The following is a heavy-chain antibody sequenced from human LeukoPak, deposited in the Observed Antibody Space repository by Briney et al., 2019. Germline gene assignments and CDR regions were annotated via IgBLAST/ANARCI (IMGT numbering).Heavy chain of an antibody. Sequence: GGSLRLSCAASGFTVSSSYMSWVRQAPGKGLEWVSVIHSGGNTYYADSVKGRFTISRDNSKNTLYLQMNSLRAEDTAVYYCAKDQGTYGYFDYWGQGTLVTVSS. V-gene: IGHV3-53*05. CDR3: AKDQGTYGYFDY. CDR1: GFTVSSSY. D-gene: IGHD1-1*01. CDR2: IHSGGNT. J-gene: IGHJ4*02.